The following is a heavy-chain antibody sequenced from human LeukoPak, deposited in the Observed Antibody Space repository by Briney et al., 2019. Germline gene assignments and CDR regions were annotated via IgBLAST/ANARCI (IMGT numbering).Heavy chain of an antibody. CDR2: IYYSGST. CDR3: ARDRDYYGSGSLSPDY. J-gene: IGHJ4*02. Sequence: PSETLSLTCTVSGGSISSYYWSWIRQPPGKGLEWIGYIYYSGSTNYNPPLKSRVTISVDTSKNQFSLKLSSVTAADTAVYYCARDRDYYGSGSLSPDYWGQGTLVTVSS. D-gene: IGHD3-10*01. V-gene: IGHV4-59*12. CDR1: GGSISSYY.